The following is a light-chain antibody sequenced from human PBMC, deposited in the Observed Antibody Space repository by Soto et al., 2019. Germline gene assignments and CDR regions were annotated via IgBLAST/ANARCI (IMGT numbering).Light chain of an antibody. CDR3: LLYYGAAQLV. CDR2: SAT. J-gene: IGLJ3*02. CDR1: IQAVTSGFY. Sequence: QTVVTQEPSLTVSQEGTVTLPGASTIQAVTSGFYPNWFQQKPGQAPRALIYSATHRHSWTPPRFSGSLLGGKAALTLSGAQPEDEAEYYCLLYYGAAQLVFGGGTKLTVL. V-gene: IGLV7-43*01.